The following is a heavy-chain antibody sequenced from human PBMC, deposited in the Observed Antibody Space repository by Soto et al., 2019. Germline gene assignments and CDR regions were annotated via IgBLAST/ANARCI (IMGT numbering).Heavy chain of an antibody. CDR2: ISRTSNYI. J-gene: IGHJ4*02. V-gene: IGHV3-21*01. D-gene: IGHD3-3*01. CDR3: ASGVFGLVSPVIGGY. Sequence: GGSLRLSCAASGFTFSIYSMNWVRQAPGKGLEWVSSISRTSNYIYYTDSVKGRFTISRDNAKNSIYLQMNSLRAEDTATYYCASGVFGLVSPVIGGYWGQGTLVTVSS. CDR1: GFTFSIYS.